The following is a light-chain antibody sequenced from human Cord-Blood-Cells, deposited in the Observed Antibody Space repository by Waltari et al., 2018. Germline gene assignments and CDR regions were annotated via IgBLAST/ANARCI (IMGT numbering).Light chain of an antibody. CDR1: QSVLYSSNNKNY. CDR2: WAS. V-gene: IGKV4-1*01. J-gene: IGKJ4*01. Sequence: DIVMTPFPVPLAVSLGEMASMDYKFSQSVLYSSNNKNYLAWYQQKPGQPPKLLIYWASTRESGVPDRFSGSGSGTDFTLTISSLQAEDVAVYYCQQYYSTPLTFGGGTKVEIK. CDR3: QQYYSTPLT.